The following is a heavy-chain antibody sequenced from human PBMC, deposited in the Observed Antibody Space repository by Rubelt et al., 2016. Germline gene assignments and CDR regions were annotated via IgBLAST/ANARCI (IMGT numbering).Heavy chain of an antibody. D-gene: IGHD6-19*01. CDR2: GSGGST. Sequence: GSGGSTYYADSVKGRFTISRDNSKNTLYLQMNSLRAEDTAVYYCARDQGYSSGWSKNYYYYYYMDVWGKGTTVTVSS. CDR3: ARDQGYSSGWSKNYYYYYYMDV. V-gene: IGHV3-23*01. J-gene: IGHJ6*03.